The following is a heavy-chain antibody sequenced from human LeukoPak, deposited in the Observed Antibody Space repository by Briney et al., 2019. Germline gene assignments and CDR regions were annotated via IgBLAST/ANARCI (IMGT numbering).Heavy chain of an antibody. CDR3: AREVYDFWSGYRGPHYYMDV. CDR2: IYYSGST. CDR1: GGSISSGGYY. V-gene: IGHV4-31*03. Sequence: ASETLSLTCTVSGGSISSGGYYWSWIRQHPGKGLEWIGYIYYSGSTHYNPSLKSRVTISVDTSKNQFSLKLSSVTAADTAVYYCAREVYDFWSGYRGPHYYMDVWGKGTTVTVSS. D-gene: IGHD3-3*01. J-gene: IGHJ6*03.